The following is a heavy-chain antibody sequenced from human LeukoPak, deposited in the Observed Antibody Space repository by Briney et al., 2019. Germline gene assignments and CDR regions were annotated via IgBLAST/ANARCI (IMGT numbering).Heavy chain of an antibody. J-gene: IGHJ4*02. CDR2: MNPNSGNT. CDR1: GYTFTSYD. Sequence: ASVKVSCKASGYTFTSYDINWVRQATGQGLEWMGWMNPNSGNTGYAQKFQGRVAMTRNTSISTAYMELSSLRSEDTAVYYCARGILSLRWPFDYWGQGTLVTVSS. D-gene: IGHD4-23*01. CDR3: ARGILSLRWPFDY. V-gene: IGHV1-8*01.